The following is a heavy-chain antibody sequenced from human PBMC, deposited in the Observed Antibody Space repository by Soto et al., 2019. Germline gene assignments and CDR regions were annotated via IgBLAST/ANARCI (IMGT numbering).Heavy chain of an antibody. J-gene: IGHJ6*02. Sequence: GGSLRLSCAASGFTFSSYAIRWGRQVPGKGLEWVSDIRGNGGSTNYADSVKGRFTITRDNSKNTLYLQMNSLRPEDTAVYYCAKDTGHYYYGMDVWGQGTTVTVSS. CDR3: AKDTGHYYYGMDV. D-gene: IGHD3-10*01. V-gene: IGHV3-23*01. CDR2: IRGNGGST. CDR1: GFTFSSYA.